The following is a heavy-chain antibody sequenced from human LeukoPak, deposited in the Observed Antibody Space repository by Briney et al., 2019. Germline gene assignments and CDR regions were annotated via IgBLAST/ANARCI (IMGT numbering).Heavy chain of an antibody. J-gene: IGHJ6*02. CDR3: AKETPNRIAARPDYYYGMDV. Sequence: GGSLRLSCAASGFTFSSYAMGWVRQAPGKGLEWVSAISGSGGSTYYADSVKGRFTISRDNSKNTLYLQMNSLRAEDTAVYYCAKETPNRIAARPDYYYGMDVWGQGTTVTVSS. D-gene: IGHD6-6*01. CDR2: ISGSGGST. V-gene: IGHV3-23*01. CDR1: GFTFSSYA.